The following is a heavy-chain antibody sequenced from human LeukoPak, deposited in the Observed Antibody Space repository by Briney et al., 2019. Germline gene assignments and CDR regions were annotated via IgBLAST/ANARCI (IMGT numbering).Heavy chain of an antibody. Sequence: GGSLRLSCAASGFTFSSYAMSWVRQAPGKGLEWVSVISSSGGTTYYADSVKGRFTISRDNSKNTLYLQMNSLRAEDTAVYYCAKVAHYYGSGSYYEYYFDFWGQGTLVTVPS. J-gene: IGHJ4*02. CDR3: AKVAHYYGSGSYYEYYFDF. V-gene: IGHV3-23*01. D-gene: IGHD3-10*01. CDR1: GFTFSSYA. CDR2: ISSSGGTT.